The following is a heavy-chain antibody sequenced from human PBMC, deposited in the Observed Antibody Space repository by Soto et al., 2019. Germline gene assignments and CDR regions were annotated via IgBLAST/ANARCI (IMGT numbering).Heavy chain of an antibody. CDR1: GVTFNNYA. CDR3: AKDRLGGNFDY. V-gene: IGHV3-23*01. J-gene: IGHJ4*02. CDR2: ISGPGGST. Sequence: EVQLLDSGGGLVQPGGSLRLSCADSGVTFNNYAMNWVRQAPGKVLEWVATISGPGGSTYYADSVKGRFTISRDNSKTTLYLPINSLRVGATAVYYCAKDRLGGNFDYWGQGTQVTVSS.